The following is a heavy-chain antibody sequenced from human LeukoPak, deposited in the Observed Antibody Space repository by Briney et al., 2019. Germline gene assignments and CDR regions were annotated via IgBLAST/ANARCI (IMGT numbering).Heavy chain of an antibody. V-gene: IGHV3-74*01. J-gene: IGHJ4*02. CDR1: GFTFSNYW. CDR3: ARGRYCSSTNCHYYFEY. D-gene: IGHD2-2*01. CDR2: INTDGSGT. Sequence: GGSLRLSCAASGFTFSNYWMHWVRQAPGKGLVWVSRINTDGSGTSYADSVKGRFTISRDNAKNTLYLQMNSLRAEDTAVYYCARGRYCSSTNCHYYFEYWGQGTLVTVSS.